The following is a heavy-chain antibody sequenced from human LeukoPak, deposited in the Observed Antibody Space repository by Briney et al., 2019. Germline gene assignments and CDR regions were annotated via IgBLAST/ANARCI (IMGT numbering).Heavy chain of an antibody. CDR3: AKDLAYGGYGDFDY. CDR2: ISGSGGST. V-gene: IGHV3-23*01. D-gene: IGHD5-12*01. Sequence: GGSLRLSCAASGFTFSSYTMSWVRQAPGKGLEWVSAISGSGGSTYYADSVKGRFTISRDNSKNTLYLQMNSLRAEDTAVYYCAKDLAYGGYGDFDYWGQGTLVTVSS. J-gene: IGHJ4*02. CDR1: GFTFSSYT.